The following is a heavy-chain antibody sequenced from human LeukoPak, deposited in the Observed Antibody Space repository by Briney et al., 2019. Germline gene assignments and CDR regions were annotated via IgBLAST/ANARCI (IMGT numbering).Heavy chain of an antibody. D-gene: IGHD2-2*02. V-gene: IGHV1-69*05. J-gene: IGHJ1*01. CDR1: GGTFSSYA. CDR3: ARESVVPAAIRYFQH. CDR2: IIAIFGTA. Sequence: SVKVSCKASGGTFSSYAISWVRQAPGQGLEWMGGIIAIFGTANYAQKFQGRVTITTDESTSTAYMELSSLRSEDTAVYYCARESVVPAAIRYFQHWGQGTLVTVSS.